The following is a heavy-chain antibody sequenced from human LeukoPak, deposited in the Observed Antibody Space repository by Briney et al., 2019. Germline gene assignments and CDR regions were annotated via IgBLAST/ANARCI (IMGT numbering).Heavy chain of an antibody. J-gene: IGHJ4*02. Sequence: PGGSLRLSCAASGFTSSSYAMSWVRQAPGKGLEWVSAISGSGGSTYYADSVKGRFTISRDNSKNTLYLQMNSLRAEDTAVYYCAKPWDYYDSSGFVYFDYWGQGTLVTVSS. V-gene: IGHV3-23*01. CDR1: GFTSSSYA. CDR3: AKPWDYYDSSGFVYFDY. CDR2: ISGSGGST. D-gene: IGHD3-22*01.